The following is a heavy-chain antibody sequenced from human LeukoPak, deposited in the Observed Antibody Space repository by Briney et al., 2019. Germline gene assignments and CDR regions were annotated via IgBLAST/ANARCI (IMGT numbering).Heavy chain of an antibody. D-gene: IGHD2-15*01. CDR3: ARGGFCSGADCRGSFDY. CDR1: GFTFINYW. CDR2: INNDGSTT. V-gene: IGHV3-74*01. Sequence: PGGSLRLSCAASGFTFINYWMHWVRPAPGEGLVWVSHINNDGSTTTYADSVKGRFTISRDNAKNTLYLHVNSLRAEDTAVYYCARGGFCSGADCRGSFDYWGQGSLVTVSS. J-gene: IGHJ4*02.